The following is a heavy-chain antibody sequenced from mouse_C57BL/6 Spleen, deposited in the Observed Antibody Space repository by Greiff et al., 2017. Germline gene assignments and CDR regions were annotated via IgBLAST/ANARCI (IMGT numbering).Heavy chain of an antibody. J-gene: IGHJ2*01. D-gene: IGHD1-1*01. CDR2: IYPGSGST. Sequence: QVQLQQPGAELVKPGASVKMSCKASGYTFTSYWITWVKQRPGQGLEWIGDIYPGSGSTNYNEKFKSKATLTVDTSSSTAYMQLSSLTSEDSAVYYCARDYGSSRDFDYWGQGTTLTVSS. V-gene: IGHV1-55*01. CDR1: GYTFTSYW. CDR3: ARDYGSSRDFDY.